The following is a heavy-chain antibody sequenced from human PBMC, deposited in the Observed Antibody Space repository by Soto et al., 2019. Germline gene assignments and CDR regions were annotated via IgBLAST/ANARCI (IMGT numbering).Heavy chain of an antibody. D-gene: IGHD3-22*01. CDR1: GFNFVTYS. Sequence: EVPLMESGGGPVRPGGSLKLSCAASGFNFVTYSLSWVRQAPGKGLEWVASISSSAVYIDYADSVKGRFTISRDNANNSLYLQMNSLRAEDTATYYCVRDGLDYYDTERLYFDNWGQGTLVTVSS. CDR3: VRDGLDYYDTERLYFDN. J-gene: IGHJ4*02. CDR2: ISSSAVYI. V-gene: IGHV3-21*01.